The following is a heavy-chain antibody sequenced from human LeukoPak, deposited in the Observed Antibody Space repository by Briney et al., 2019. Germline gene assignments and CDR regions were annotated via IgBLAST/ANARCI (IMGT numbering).Heavy chain of an antibody. CDR1: GGSFSGYY. CDR3: ARVPRIAVAGTGYFQH. V-gene: IGHV4-34*01. Sequence: PSETLSLTRAVYGGSFSGYYWSWIRQPPGRGLEWIGEINHSGSTNYNPSLKSRVTISVDTSKKQCSLKLSAVTAADTAVYYCARVPRIAVAGTGYFQHWGQGTLVTVSS. CDR2: INHSGST. J-gene: IGHJ1*01. D-gene: IGHD6-19*01.